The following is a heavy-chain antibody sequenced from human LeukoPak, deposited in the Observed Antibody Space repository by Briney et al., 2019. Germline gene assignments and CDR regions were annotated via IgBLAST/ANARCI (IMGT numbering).Heavy chain of an antibody. J-gene: IGHJ3*02. V-gene: IGHV3-66*01. D-gene: IGHD2-8*02. CDR1: GFTVSSNY. CDR3: ARGLVHNAFDI. Sequence: GGSLRLSCAAFGFTVSSNYMSWVRQAPGKGLEWVSVIYSGGGTYYADSVKGRFTISRDNSKNTLYLQMNSLRAEDTAVYYCARGLVHNAFDIWGQGTMVTVSS. CDR2: IYSGGGT.